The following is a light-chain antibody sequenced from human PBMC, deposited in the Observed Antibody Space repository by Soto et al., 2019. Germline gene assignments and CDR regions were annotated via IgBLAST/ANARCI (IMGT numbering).Light chain of an antibody. CDR1: QGISNY. J-gene: IGKJ4*01. V-gene: IGKV1-27*01. CDR3: QKYNRAPPLT. Sequence: DIQMTQSPSSLSASVGDRVTMTCRASQGISNYLAWYQQKPGKVPKLLIYAASTLQSGVPSRFSGSGSGTDFTLTISSLQPEDVATYCCQKYNRAPPLTFGGGTKVEIK. CDR2: AAS.